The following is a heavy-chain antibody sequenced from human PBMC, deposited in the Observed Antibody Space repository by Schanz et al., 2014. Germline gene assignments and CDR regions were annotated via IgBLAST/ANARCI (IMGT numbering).Heavy chain of an antibody. CDR2: MNESHSTI. CDR1: GFGFSSYS. D-gene: IGHD2-8*02. V-gene: IGHV3-23*04. CDR3: AKSLESCPGGRCSRGYFDY. Sequence: EVQLVESGGGLVQPGGSLRLSCAASGFGFSSYSMNWVRQARGKGLEWVSAMNESHSTIYYADSVRGRFTISRDNFKGALYLQMSSLRAEDTAVYYCAKSLESCPGGRCSRGYFDYWGQGTLVTVSS. J-gene: IGHJ4*02.